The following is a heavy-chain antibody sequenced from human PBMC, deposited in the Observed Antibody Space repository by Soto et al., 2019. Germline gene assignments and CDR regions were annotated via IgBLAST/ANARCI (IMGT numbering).Heavy chain of an antibody. CDR1: GFTFSSYS. Sequence: GGSLRLSCAASGFTFSSYSMNWVRQAPGKGLEWVSSISSSSSYIYYADSVKGRFTISRDNAKNSLYLQMNSLRAEDTAVYYCARDGVLELTGAFDYWGQGTLVTVSS. CDR2: ISSSSSYI. D-gene: IGHD7-27*01. V-gene: IGHV3-21*01. J-gene: IGHJ4*02. CDR3: ARDGVLELTGAFDY.